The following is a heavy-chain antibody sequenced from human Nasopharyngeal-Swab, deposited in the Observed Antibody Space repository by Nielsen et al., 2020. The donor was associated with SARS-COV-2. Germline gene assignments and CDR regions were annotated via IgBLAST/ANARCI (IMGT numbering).Heavy chain of an antibody. D-gene: IGHD6-19*01. J-gene: IGHJ4*02. CDR1: GFTFSDYY. CDR2: ISSSGSTI. Sequence: LKISCAASGFTFSDYYMSWIRQAPGKGLEWVSYISSSGSTIYYADSVKGRFTISRDNAKNSLYLQMNSLRAEDTAVYYCARVESSGWFDYWGQGTLVTVSS. V-gene: IGHV3-11*04. CDR3: ARVESSGWFDY.